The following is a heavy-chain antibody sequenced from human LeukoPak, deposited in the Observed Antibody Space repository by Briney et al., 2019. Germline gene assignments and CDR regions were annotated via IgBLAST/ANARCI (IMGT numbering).Heavy chain of an antibody. D-gene: IGHD3-10*01. CDR3: AKEGNPYYYYYYYMDV. CDR2: IRDSGGST. J-gene: IGHJ6*03. V-gene: IGHV3-23*01. Sequence: PGGSLRLSCVASEFTFSTFDMSWVRQAPGEGLEWVSGIRDSGGSTFYADSVKGRFTISRDNSKNTLYLQMNSLRAEDTAVYYCAKEGNPYYYYYYYMDVWGKGTTVTVSS. CDR1: EFTFSTFD.